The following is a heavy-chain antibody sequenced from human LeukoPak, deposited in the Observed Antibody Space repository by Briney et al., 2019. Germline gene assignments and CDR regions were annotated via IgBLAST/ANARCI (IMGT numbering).Heavy chain of an antibody. CDR3: AKDLGNKRAAAGTPSSYYYGMDV. J-gene: IGHJ6*02. CDR2: ISYDGSNK. V-gene: IGHV3-30-3*01. D-gene: IGHD6-13*01. Sequence: PGGSLRLSCAASGFTFSSYAMHWVRQAPGKGLEWVAVISYDGSNKYYADSVKGRFTISRDNSKNTLYLQMNSLRAEDTAVYYCAKDLGNKRAAAGTPSSYYYGMDVWGQGTTVTVSS. CDR1: GFTFSSYA.